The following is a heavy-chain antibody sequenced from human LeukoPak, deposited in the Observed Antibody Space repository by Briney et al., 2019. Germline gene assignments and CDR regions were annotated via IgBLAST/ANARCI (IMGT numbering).Heavy chain of an antibody. Sequence: SQTLSLTCTVSGGSISSGGYYWSWIRQHPGKGLEWIGYIYYSGSTYYNPSLKSRVTISVDTSKNQFSLKLSSVTAAGTAVYYCARLIAVAGAFGSGGFMDVWGKGTTVTVSS. CDR1: GGSISSGGYY. D-gene: IGHD6-19*01. V-gene: IGHV4-31*03. CDR3: ARLIAVAGAFGSGGFMDV. CDR2: IYYSGST. J-gene: IGHJ6*04.